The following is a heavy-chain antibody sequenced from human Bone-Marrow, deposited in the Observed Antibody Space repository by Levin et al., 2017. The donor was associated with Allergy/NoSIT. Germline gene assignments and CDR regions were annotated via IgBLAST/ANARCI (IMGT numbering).Heavy chain of an antibody. V-gene: IGHV3-21*01. CDR3: VRDEERSAVAGSNFDY. CDR1: GLHIESYS. D-gene: IGHD6-19*01. J-gene: IGHJ4*02. CDR2: INYNSRDI. Sequence: NPGGSLRLSCVGSGLHIESYSMNWVRQAPGKGLEWVSSINYNSRDIYYADSVKGRFTISRDNAKNSLYLQMNSLRVEDTAVYYCVRDEERSAVAGSNFDYWGQGTVVTVSS.